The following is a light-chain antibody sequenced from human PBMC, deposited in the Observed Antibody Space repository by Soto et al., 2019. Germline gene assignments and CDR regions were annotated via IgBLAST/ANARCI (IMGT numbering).Light chain of an antibody. Sequence: EIVLTQSPGTLSLSPGERATLSCRASQSVSSSYLAWYQQKPGQAPRLLIYGASTRATGLPDRFSGSGSGTDFTLTISRLEPGDFAVYYCPQYGSSPRTFGQGTKVDIK. J-gene: IGKJ1*01. CDR1: QSVSSSY. CDR3: PQYGSSPRT. V-gene: IGKV3-20*01. CDR2: GAS.